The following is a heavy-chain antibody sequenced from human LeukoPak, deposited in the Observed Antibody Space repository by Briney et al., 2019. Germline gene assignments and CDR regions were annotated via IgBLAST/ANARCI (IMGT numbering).Heavy chain of an antibody. CDR2: IYSDGST. J-gene: IGHJ4*02. V-gene: IGHV3-53*01. CDR3: ASLYKLNYFDY. CDR1: GFTVSSKY. D-gene: IGHD1-14*01. Sequence: GGSLRLSCAASGFTVSSKYMSWVRQAPGKGLEWVSVIYSDGSTYYADSVKGRFIISRDNSKNTLFLQLNSLRAEDTAVYCCASLYKLNYFDYWGQGILVIVSS.